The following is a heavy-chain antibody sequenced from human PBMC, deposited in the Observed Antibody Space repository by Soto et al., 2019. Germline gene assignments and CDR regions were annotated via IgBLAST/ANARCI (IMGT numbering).Heavy chain of an antibody. D-gene: IGHD3-3*01. CDR3: VRGFSDY. CDR1: GFTFSSYW. Sequence: EVQLVESGGGLVQPGGSLRLSCAASGFTFSSYWMHWVRQVPGQGLVWVSRIITDGSATNYVDSVKGRFTISRDNAKNTVYLQMNSLRAEDTAVYYCVRGFSDYWGQGTLVTVSS. V-gene: IGHV3-74*01. CDR2: IITDGSAT. J-gene: IGHJ4*02.